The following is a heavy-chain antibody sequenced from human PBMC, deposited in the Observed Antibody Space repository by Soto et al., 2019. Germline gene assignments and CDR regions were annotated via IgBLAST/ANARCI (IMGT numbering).Heavy chain of an antibody. V-gene: IGHV5-10-1*01. Sequence: GESLKISCRASGYKFTNYWISWVRQVPGKGLEWMARIDLSDSYINYSPSFQGHVTISADTSISTAYLHWSSLKASDTAMYYCSRHSELAAHSVCLAYCGQGTLVTVSS. CDR1: GYKFTNYW. CDR3: SRHSELAAHSVCLAY. J-gene: IGHJ4*02. D-gene: IGHD6-6*01. CDR2: IDLSDSYI.